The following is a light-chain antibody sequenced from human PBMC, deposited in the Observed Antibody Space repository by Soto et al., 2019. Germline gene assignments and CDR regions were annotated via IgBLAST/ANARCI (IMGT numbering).Light chain of an antibody. CDR1: QSISSDY. CDR3: QHYGNSPPSVT. CDR2: GAS. J-gene: IGKJ3*01. Sequence: VLTQSQGTLSLSPGDRATLSCRASQSISSDYLVWYQQKPGQAPRLLIYGASSRATGISDRFSGSGSGTDFTLTINRLEPEDFAVYYCQHYGNSPPSVTFGPGTKVDIK. V-gene: IGKV3-20*01.